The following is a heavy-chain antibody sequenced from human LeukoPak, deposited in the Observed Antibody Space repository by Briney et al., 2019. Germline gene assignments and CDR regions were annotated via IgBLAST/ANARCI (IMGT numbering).Heavy chain of an antibody. J-gene: IGHJ4*02. CDR3: VRGTYYYGSGSYFY. D-gene: IGHD3-10*01. Sequence: SETLSLTCAVYGGSFSGYYWSWIRQPPGKGLEWIGEINHSGSTNYNPSLKSRVTISVDTSKNQFSLKLSSVTAADTAVYYCVRGTYYYGSGSYFYWGQGTLVTVSS. CDR2: INHSGST. CDR1: GGSFSGYY. V-gene: IGHV4-34*01.